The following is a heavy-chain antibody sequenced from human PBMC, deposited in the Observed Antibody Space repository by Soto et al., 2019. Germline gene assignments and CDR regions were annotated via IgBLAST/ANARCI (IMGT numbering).Heavy chain of an antibody. V-gene: IGHV5-51*01. CDR1: GYSFTSYW. Sequence: PGESLKISCKGSGYSFTSYWIGWVRQMPGKGLEWMGIIYPGDSDTRYSPSFQGQVTISADKSISTAYLQWSSLKASDTAMYYCARHAVRDILIVPAANKVRYYGMDVWGQGTTVTVSS. D-gene: IGHD2-2*01. J-gene: IGHJ6*02. CDR3: ARHAVRDILIVPAANKVRYYGMDV. CDR2: IYPGDSDT.